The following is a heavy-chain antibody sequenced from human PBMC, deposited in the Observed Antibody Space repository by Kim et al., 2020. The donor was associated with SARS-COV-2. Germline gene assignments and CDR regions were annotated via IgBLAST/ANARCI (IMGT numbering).Heavy chain of an antibody. CDR1: GFTFSSYG. Sequence: GGSLRLSCAASGFTFSSYGMHWVRQAPGKGLEWVAVIWYDGSNKYYADSVKGRFTISRDNSKNTLYLQMNSLRAEDTAVYYCARNYYGSGSWRGGSHLATQRDYYYYGMDVWGQGTTVTVSS. CDR2: IWYDGSNK. V-gene: IGHV3-33*01. D-gene: IGHD3-10*01. J-gene: IGHJ6*02. CDR3: ARNYYGSGSWRGGSHLATQRDYYYYGMDV.